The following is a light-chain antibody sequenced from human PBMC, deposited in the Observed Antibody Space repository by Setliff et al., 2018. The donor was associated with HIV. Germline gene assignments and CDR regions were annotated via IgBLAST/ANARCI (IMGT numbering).Light chain of an antibody. Sequence: QSALTQPASVSGSPGQSITISCTGTSSDVGGYNYVSWYQQDPGKAPKLMIYDVSKRPSGVSNRFSGSKSANTASLTISGLQAEDEADYYCSSYTSSSTYVFGTGTKV. CDR3: SSYTSSSTYV. CDR2: DVS. J-gene: IGLJ1*01. CDR1: SSDVGGYNY. V-gene: IGLV2-14*03.